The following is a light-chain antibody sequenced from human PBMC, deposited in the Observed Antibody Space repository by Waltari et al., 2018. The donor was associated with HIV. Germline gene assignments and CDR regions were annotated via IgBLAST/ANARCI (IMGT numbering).Light chain of an antibody. J-gene: IGKJ4*01. V-gene: IGKV2-28*01. Sequence: DIVMTQSPLSLPVTPGEPASISCRSSQSLLHSNGYNYLDWYLQKPGQSPQLLIYSGSNRASGVPDRFSGSGSGTDFTLNISRVEAEDVGIYYCMQGTHWPPTFGGGTKVEIK. CDR2: SGS. CDR1: QSLLHSNGYNY. CDR3: MQGTHWPPT.